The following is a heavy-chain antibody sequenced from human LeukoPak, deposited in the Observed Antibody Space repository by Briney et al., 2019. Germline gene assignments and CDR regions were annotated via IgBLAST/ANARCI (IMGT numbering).Heavy chain of an antibody. CDR1: GFTFTSYW. CDR2: VNSDESRT. Sequence: GGSLRLSCAASGFTFTSYWMHWVRQAPGKGLVWVSRVNSDESRTSYVDSVKGRFTISRDNAKNTLYLQMNSLRVEDTAVYYCARDGGLGNNWYDPWGQGALVTVSS. V-gene: IGHV3-74*01. J-gene: IGHJ5*01. D-gene: IGHD3-16*01. CDR3: ARDGGLGNNWYDP.